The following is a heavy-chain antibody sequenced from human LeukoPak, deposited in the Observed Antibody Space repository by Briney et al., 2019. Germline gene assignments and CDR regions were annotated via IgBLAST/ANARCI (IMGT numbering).Heavy chain of an antibody. Sequence: SETLSLTCTVSGDSVSGSFWSWVRQPPGKGLDWIGYVSYSGSTNYSPSLKSRVTISVDTSKNQLSLKLSSVTAADTAVYYCARGSGWSGTFFDYWGQGTLVTVSS. V-gene: IGHV4-59*02. CDR2: VSYSGST. J-gene: IGHJ4*02. D-gene: IGHD6-13*01. CDR1: GDSVSGSF. CDR3: ARGSGWSGTFFDY.